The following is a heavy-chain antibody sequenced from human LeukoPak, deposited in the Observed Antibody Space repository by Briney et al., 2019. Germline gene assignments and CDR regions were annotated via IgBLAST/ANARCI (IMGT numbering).Heavy chain of an antibody. Sequence: KPGGSLRLSCAASGFTFSSYSMNWVRQAPGEGLEWVSSISSSSSYIYYADSVKGRFTISRDNAKNSLYLQMNSLRAEDTAVYYCARVKTGLRFLEWLLYVDYWGQGTLVTVSS. CDR1: GFTFSSYS. CDR2: ISSSSSYI. D-gene: IGHD3-3*01. V-gene: IGHV3-21*01. J-gene: IGHJ4*02. CDR3: ARVKTGLRFLEWLLYVDY.